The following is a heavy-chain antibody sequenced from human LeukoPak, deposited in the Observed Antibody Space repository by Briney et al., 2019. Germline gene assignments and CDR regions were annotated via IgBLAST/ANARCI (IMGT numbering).Heavy chain of an antibody. CDR3: ARQRYGGNSLDY. J-gene: IGHJ4*02. CDR2: FYYGGNT. V-gene: IGHV4-39*01. Sequence: SETLSLTCIVSGGSISSSNYYWGWIRQPPGKGLEWIGTFYYGGNTHYKPSLESRVTISVDTSKNQFSLKLNSMTAADTAVYYCARQRYGGNSLDYWGQGTLVTVSS. CDR1: GGSISSSNYY. D-gene: IGHD4-23*01.